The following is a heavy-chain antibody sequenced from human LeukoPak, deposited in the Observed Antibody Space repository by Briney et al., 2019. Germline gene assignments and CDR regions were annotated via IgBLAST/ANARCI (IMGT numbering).Heavy chain of an antibody. CDR3: AKWLVNEKTFDY. J-gene: IGHJ4*02. Sequence: GGSLRLSCAASGFTFSSYTMSWVRQAPGKGLEWVSAISGSGGSTYYADSMKGRFTISRDNSKNTLYLQMNSLRAEDTAVYYCAKWLVNEKTFDYWGQGTLVTVSS. CDR2: ISGSGGST. CDR1: GFTFSSYT. D-gene: IGHD1-1*01. V-gene: IGHV3-23*01.